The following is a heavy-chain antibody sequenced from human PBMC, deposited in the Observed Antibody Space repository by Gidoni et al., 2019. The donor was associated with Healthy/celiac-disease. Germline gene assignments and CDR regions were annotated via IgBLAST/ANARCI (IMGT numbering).Heavy chain of an antibody. J-gene: IGHJ4*02. CDR2: ISYDGSNK. Sequence: QVQLVEPGGDVVQPGRSLRLSCAASGFPFSSYAMHWVRQAPGKGLEWVAVISYDGSNKYYADTVKGRFTISRDNSKNTLYLQMNSLRAEDTAVYYCASQVLWFGELLDDYWGQGTLVTVSS. CDR1: GFPFSSYA. D-gene: IGHD3-10*01. V-gene: IGHV3-30-3*01. CDR3: ASQVLWFGELLDDY.